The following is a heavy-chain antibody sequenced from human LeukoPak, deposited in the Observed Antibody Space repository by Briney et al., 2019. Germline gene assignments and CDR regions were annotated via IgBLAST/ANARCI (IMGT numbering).Heavy chain of an antibody. V-gene: IGHV3-23*01. CDR1: GFIFSSYA. Sequence: GGSLRLSCEASGFIFSSYAMAWVRQAPGKGLDWVSVIGASGADTYYSDSAKGRFTVSRDNSKDTLFLHMSSLRAEDTAVYFCATLPRDSSGYYLGAFDGWGQGTTVTVSS. D-gene: IGHD3-22*01. CDR3: ATLPRDSSGYYLGAFDG. CDR2: IGASGADT. J-gene: IGHJ3*01.